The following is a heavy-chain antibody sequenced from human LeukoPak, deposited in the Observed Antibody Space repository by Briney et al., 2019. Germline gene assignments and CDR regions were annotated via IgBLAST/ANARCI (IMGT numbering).Heavy chain of an antibody. V-gene: IGHV1-69*01. CDR3: ARVPAPSAAGTPHNWFDP. Sequence: GASVKASCKASGGTFSSYAISWVRQAPGQGLEWMGGIIPIFGTANYAQKFQGRVTITADESTSTAYMELSSLRSEDTAVYYCARVPAPSAAGTPHNWFDPWGQGTLVTVSS. CDR1: GGTFSSYA. J-gene: IGHJ5*02. CDR2: IIPIFGTA. D-gene: IGHD6-13*01.